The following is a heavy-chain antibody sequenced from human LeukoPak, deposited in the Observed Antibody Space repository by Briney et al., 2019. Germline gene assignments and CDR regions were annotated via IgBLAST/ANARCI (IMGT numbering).Heavy chain of an antibody. V-gene: IGHV4-4*07. CDR1: GGSISSYY. Sequence: SETLSLTCTVSGGSISSYYWSWIRQPAGKGLEWIGRIYTSGSTYNNPSLKTRLSISIDTSKNQFSLKLNSVTAADTAVYYCARVVAAAGNNWFDPWGQGTLVTVSS. J-gene: IGHJ5*02. CDR2: IYTSGST. D-gene: IGHD6-13*01. CDR3: ARVVAAAGNNWFDP.